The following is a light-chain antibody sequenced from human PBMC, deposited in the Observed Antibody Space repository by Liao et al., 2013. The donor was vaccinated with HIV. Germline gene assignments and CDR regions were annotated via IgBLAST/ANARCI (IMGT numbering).Light chain of an antibody. Sequence: SYVLIQPPSVSVAPGKTARITCGGSNIGDKSVHWYQQRPGQAPVLVIYYDSDRPSGIPERFSGSNSGNTATLTISGAQAMDEADYYCQAWDTGTGVFGTGTKV. CDR1: NIGDKS. V-gene: IGLV3-21*01. J-gene: IGLJ1*01. CDR3: QAWDTGTGV. CDR2: YDS.